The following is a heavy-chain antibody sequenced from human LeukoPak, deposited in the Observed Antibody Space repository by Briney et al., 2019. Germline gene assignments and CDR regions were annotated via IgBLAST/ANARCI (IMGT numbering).Heavy chain of an antibody. Sequence: SETLSLTCTVSGGSISSSSYYWGWIRQPPGKGLEWIGSIYYSGSTYYNPSLKSRVTISVDTSKNQFSLKLSSVTAADTAVYYCAREDSSGYYYFDRTSQFDYWGQGTLVTVSS. D-gene: IGHD3-22*01. J-gene: IGHJ4*02. V-gene: IGHV4-39*07. CDR3: AREDSSGYYYFDRTSQFDY. CDR1: GGSISSSSYY. CDR2: IYYSGST.